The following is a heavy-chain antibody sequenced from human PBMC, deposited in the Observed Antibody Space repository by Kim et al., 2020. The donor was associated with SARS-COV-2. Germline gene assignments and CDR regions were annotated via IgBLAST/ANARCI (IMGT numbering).Heavy chain of an antibody. CDR1: GGSVSGYY. J-gene: IGHJ4*02. D-gene: IGHD3-3*01. CDR2: AFSSGGT. V-gene: IGHV4-59*02. Sequence: SETLSLTCTVSGGSVSGYYWSWVRQPPEKRLEWIGYAFSSGGTNYNPSLKSRVTISVDTSKNQVSLSLNSVTAADTAVYYCARFSGVTSRQFDYWGLGTLVTVSS. CDR3: ARFSGVTSRQFDY.